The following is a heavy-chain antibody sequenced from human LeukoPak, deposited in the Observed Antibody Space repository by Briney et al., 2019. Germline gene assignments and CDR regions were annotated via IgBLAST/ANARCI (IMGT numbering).Heavy chain of an antibody. V-gene: IGHV3-23*01. J-gene: IGHJ4*02. CDR1: GFTYSSYA. CDR3: AKQTGEGGYGPLDY. Sequence: PGGSLRLSCAASGFTYSSYAMSWVRQAPGKGLEWVSTISGSGGSTYYTDSVKGRFTISRDNSKNTLYLQMNSLRAEDTAVYYRAKQTGEGGYGPLDYWGQGTLVIVSA. CDR2: ISGSGGST. D-gene: IGHD5-12*01.